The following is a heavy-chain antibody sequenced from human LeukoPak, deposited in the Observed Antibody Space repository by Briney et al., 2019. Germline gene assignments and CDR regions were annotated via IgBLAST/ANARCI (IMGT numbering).Heavy chain of an antibody. J-gene: IGHJ4*02. CDR3: ARRWLRRGIDY. CDR1: GFTFSSYE. D-gene: IGHD5-12*01. Sequence: GGSLRLSCAASGFTFSSYEMNWVRQAPGKGLEWVSYISSSGSTIYYADSVEGRFTISRDNAKNSLYLQMNSLRAEDTAVYYCARRWLRRGIDYWGQGTLVTVSS. V-gene: IGHV3-48*03. CDR2: ISSSGSTI.